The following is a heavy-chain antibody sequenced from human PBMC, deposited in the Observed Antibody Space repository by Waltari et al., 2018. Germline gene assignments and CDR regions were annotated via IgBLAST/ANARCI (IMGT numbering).Heavy chain of an antibody. Sequence: QVQLQESGPGLVKPSETLSLTCTVSGGSISSYYWSWIRQPAGKGLEWIGRIYPSGSTNYNPPPKSRDTMSVDTSKNQFSLKLSSVTAADTAVYYWAREGGGYCSSTSCLSYWGQGTLVTVSS. D-gene: IGHD2-2*01. V-gene: IGHV4-4*07. CDR3: AREGGGYCSSTSCLSY. CDR1: GGSISSYY. J-gene: IGHJ4*02. CDR2: IYPSGST.